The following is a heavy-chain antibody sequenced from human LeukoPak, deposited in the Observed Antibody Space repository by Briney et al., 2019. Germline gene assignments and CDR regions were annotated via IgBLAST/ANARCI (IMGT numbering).Heavy chain of an antibody. Sequence: GESLQISCKGSGYSFISYWIGWVRQMPGKGLEWMGIIYPGDSDTRYSPSFQGQVTISADKSISTVYLQWSSLKASDTAMYYCARNVRDGYNQIDYWGRGTLVTVSS. CDR1: GYSFISYW. CDR2: IYPGDSDT. D-gene: IGHD5-24*01. J-gene: IGHJ4*02. CDR3: ARNVRDGYNQIDY. V-gene: IGHV5-51*01.